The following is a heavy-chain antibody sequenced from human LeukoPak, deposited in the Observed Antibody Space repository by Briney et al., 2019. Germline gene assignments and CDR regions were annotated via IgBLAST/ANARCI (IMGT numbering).Heavy chain of an antibody. Sequence: TGGSLRLSCVDSGFTFSRFWMHWVRQAPGKGLVWVSNITTDRSSTSYADSVKGRFTISRDNSENTLSLQMNSPRAEDTAVYYCAKDRSYYDSGGYRNFDYWGQGTLVTVSS. V-gene: IGHV3-74*01. CDR2: ITTDRSST. CDR1: GFTFSRFW. CDR3: AKDRSYYDSGGYRNFDY. J-gene: IGHJ4*02. D-gene: IGHD3-22*01.